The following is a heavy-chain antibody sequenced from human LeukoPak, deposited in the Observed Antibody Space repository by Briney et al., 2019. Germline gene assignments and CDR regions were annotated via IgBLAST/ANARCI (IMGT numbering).Heavy chain of an antibody. J-gene: IGHJ6*02. CDR3: AKGVGIYYYYGMDV. D-gene: IGHD2-15*01. CDR1: GFPFSTYA. V-gene: IGHV3-23*01. CDR2: ISGSGGST. Sequence: PGGSLRLSCAASGFPFSTYAMSWVRQAPGKGLEWVSAISGSGGSTYYADSVKGRFTISRDNSKNTLYLQMNSLRAEDTAVYYCAKGVGIYYYYGMDVWGQGTTVTVSS.